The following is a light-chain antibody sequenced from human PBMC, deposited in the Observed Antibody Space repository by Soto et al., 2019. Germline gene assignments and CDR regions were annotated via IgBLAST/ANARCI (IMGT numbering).Light chain of an antibody. CDR2: GAS. CDR3: QQNFNTFFT. Sequence: IQLTQSPSSLSASVGDRVTITCRTSQNILNHLNWYQQKPGKVPKILIYGASTLHNGVPSRCSAGGSGSLFTLTIDNLQPDDFAAYYYQQNFNTFFTFGPGT. J-gene: IGKJ3*01. V-gene: IGKV1-39*01. CDR1: QNILNH.